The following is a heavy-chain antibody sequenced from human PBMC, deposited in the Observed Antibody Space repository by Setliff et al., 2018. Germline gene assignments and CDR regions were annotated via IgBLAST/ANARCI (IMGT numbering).Heavy chain of an antibody. CDR1: GGSISSDDNY. D-gene: IGHD2-15*01. CDR2: IHNSGTA. CDR3: ARRLRESHAFHI. J-gene: IGHJ3*02. V-gene: IGHV4-30-4*08. Sequence: SETLSLTCTVSGGSISSDDNYWSWIRLPPGKGLEWIGYIHNSGTAYYNPSLRSRLTISVDTSKNQFSLKLNSVTAADTAVYYCARRLRESHAFHIWGQGTWVTVSS.